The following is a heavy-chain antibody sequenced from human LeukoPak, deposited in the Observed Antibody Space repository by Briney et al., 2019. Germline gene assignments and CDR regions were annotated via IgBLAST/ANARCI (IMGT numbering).Heavy chain of an antibody. CDR3: VRGYASGTYFVFDI. J-gene: IGHJ3*02. Sequence: GGSLRLSCVASGFTFSNSDMHWVRHATGKGLEWVSGIGTAGDTNYPGSVKGRFTISRENAKNSLYLQMNSLRAGDTAVYYCVRGYASGTYFVFDIWGQGTMVTVSS. CDR1: GFTFSNSD. D-gene: IGHD3-10*01. CDR2: IGTAGDT. V-gene: IGHV3-13*01.